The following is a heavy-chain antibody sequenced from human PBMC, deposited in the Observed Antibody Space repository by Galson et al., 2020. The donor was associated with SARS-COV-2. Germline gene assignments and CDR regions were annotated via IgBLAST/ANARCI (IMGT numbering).Heavy chain of an antibody. CDR3: ARDSQGGNDYNYLLF. J-gene: IGHJ4*02. D-gene: IGHD4-4*01. Sequence: GESLKISCKASGYTFTSYYIHWVRQAPGQGLEWMGIINPSGGGTTYAQKFQGRVTMTRDTSTSTVYMELSSLGSEDTAVYYCARDSQGGNDYNYLLFWGQGTLVTVSS. CDR1: GYTFTSYY. V-gene: IGHV1-46*01. CDR2: INPSGGGT.